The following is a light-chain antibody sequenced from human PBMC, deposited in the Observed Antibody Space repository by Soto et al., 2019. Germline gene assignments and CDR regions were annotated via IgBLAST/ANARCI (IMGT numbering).Light chain of an antibody. CDR3: GTWDTSLSAGV. J-gene: IGLJ3*02. CDR2: NNN. CDR1: DSNIGAGFD. Sequence: QSVLTQPPSLSGAPGQRVTISCSGNDSNIGAGFDVHWYQQLPGRAPKLLIFNNNDRPSGVPDRFSGSKSGTSASLAITGLQAEDEANYYCGTWDTSLSAGVFGGGTKLTVL. V-gene: IGLV1-40*01.